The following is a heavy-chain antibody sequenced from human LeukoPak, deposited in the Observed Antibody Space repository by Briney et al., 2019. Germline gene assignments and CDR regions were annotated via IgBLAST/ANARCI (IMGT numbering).Heavy chain of an antibody. V-gene: IGHV4-59*11. D-gene: IGHD2-15*01. CDR3: ARGRGYCSDGSCSTLFDY. CDR2: IYYSGST. J-gene: IGHJ4*02. Sequence: SETLSLTCTVSGGSISSHYWSWIRQPPGKGLEWIGYIYYSGSTNYNPSLKSRITISVDTSKNQFSLKLSSVTAADTAVYYCARGRGYCSDGSCSTLFDYWGQGTLVTVSS. CDR1: GGSISSHY.